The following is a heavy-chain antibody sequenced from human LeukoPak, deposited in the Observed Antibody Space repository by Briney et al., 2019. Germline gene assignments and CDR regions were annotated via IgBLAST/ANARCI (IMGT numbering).Heavy chain of an antibody. CDR1: GYTFTDYY. D-gene: IGHD3-10*01. CDR2: ISAYNGNT. CDR3: ARDGGSGSYYFMDV. J-gene: IGHJ6*04. Sequence: AASVTASCKASGYTFTDYYLHWLRQAPGQGLEWMGWISAYNGNTNYAQKLQGRVTMATDTSTSTAYMELRSLRSDDTAVYYCARDGGSGSYYFMDVWGKGTTVTISS. V-gene: IGHV1-18*04.